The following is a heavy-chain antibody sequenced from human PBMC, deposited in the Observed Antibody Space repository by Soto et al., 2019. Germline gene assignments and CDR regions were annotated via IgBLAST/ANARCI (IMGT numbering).Heavy chain of an antibody. J-gene: IGHJ4*02. Sequence: GGSLRLSCAASGFTVSSNYMSWVRQAPGKGLEWVSVIYSGGSTYYADSVKGRFTISRDNSKNTLYLQMNSLRAEDTAVYYCARVMAAAGTRHFDYWGQGTLVTVSS. V-gene: IGHV3-66*01. CDR3: ARVMAAAGTRHFDY. CDR2: IYSGGST. D-gene: IGHD6-13*01. CDR1: GFTVSSNY.